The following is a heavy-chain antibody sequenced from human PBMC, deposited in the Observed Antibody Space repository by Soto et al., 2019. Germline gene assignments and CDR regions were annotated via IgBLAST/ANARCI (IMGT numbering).Heavy chain of an antibody. V-gene: IGHV4-31*03. CDR2: IYYSGST. D-gene: IGHD1-7*01. CDR1: GGSIRSGGYY. CDR3: ARRNSEMALDY. J-gene: IGHJ4*02. Sequence: QVQLQASGPGLVKPSQTLSPTCTVSGGSIRSGGYYWSWIRQHPGKGLEWIGYIYYSGSTYYNPSLKSRVTISVDTSKNQFSLKLSSVTAADTAVYYCARRNSEMALDYWGQGTLVTVSS.